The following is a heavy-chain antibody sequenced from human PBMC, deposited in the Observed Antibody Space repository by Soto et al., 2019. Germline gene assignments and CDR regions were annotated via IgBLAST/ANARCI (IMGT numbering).Heavy chain of an antibody. D-gene: IGHD3-3*01. CDR3: ARDRRGRPYYDFWSAMDV. Sequence: ASVKVSCKASGYPFTSYAMHWVRQAPGQRLEWMGWINAGNGNTKDSQKFQGRVTITRDTSASTAYMELSSLRSEDTAVYYCARDRRGRPYYDFWSAMDVWGQGTTVTVSS. J-gene: IGHJ6*02. V-gene: IGHV1-3*01. CDR1: GYPFTSYA. CDR2: INAGNGNT.